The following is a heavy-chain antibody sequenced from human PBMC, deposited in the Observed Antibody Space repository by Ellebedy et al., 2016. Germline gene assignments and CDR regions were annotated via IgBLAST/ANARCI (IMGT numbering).Heavy chain of an antibody. CDR3: AMDLGWLHGY. CDR1: GFIVSSFF. CDR2: MRGDGAKT. Sequence: GESLKISCAPSGFIVSSFFMSWVRQAPGKGLEWVSTMRGDGAKTHLADSVKGRFTMSRDIPKNTVYLQMNSLRTEDTAVYYCAMDLGWLHGYWGQGTLVTVSS. V-gene: IGHV3-23*01. J-gene: IGHJ4*02. D-gene: IGHD5-24*01.